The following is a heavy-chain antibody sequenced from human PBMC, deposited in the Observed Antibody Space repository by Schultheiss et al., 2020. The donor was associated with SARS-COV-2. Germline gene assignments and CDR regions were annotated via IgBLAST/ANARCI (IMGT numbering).Heavy chain of an antibody. Sequence: GGSLRPSCAASGLIFSIYGMHWVRQAPGKGLEWVATIWYDGSTKYYADSVKGRFTISRDNSRNTLYLQMNSLRAEDTAVYYCASSMGRSAPDYWGQGTLVTVSS. CDR2: IWYDGSTK. D-gene: IGHD3-10*01. CDR1: GLIFSIYG. CDR3: ASSMGRSAPDY. V-gene: IGHV3-33*01. J-gene: IGHJ4*02.